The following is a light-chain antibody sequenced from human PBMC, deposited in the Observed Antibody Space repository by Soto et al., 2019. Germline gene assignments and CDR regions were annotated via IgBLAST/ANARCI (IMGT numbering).Light chain of an antibody. CDR3: QQSYSTLGTT. J-gene: IGKJ3*01. Sequence: DIQMTQSPSSLSASVGDRVTITCRASQSISSYLNWYQQKPGKAPKLLIYAASSLQSGVPSRFSGSGSGTDLTLTISSLQPEDFATYYCQQSYSTLGTTFGPGTKVDIK. V-gene: IGKV1-39*01. CDR2: AAS. CDR1: QSISSY.